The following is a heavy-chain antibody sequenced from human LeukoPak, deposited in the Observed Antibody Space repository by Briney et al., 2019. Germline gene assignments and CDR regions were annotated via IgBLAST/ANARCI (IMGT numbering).Heavy chain of an antibody. CDR2: ISGSGGST. Sequence: PGGSLRLSCAASGFTFSSYAMSWVRQAPGKGLEWASAISGSGGSTYYADSVKGRFTISRDNSKNTLYLQMNSLRAEDTAVYYCAKQYCSSTSCYPNYYYYYMDVWGKGTTVTVSS. J-gene: IGHJ6*03. CDR1: GFTFSSYA. V-gene: IGHV3-23*01. D-gene: IGHD2-2*01. CDR3: AKQYCSSTSCYPNYYYYYMDV.